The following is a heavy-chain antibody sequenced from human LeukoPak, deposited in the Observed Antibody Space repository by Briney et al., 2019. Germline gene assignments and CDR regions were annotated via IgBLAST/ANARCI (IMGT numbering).Heavy chain of an antibody. Sequence: QPGGSLRLSCAASGFTFSSYAMSWVRQAPGKGLEWVSAISGSGGSTYYADSVKGRFTISRDNSKNTLYLQMNSLRAEDTAVYYCATGYSSSWYSYYYYYGMDVWGQRTTVTVSS. CDR3: ATGYSSSWYSYYYYYGMDV. CDR1: GFTFSSYA. V-gene: IGHV3-23*01. J-gene: IGHJ6*02. D-gene: IGHD6-13*01. CDR2: ISGSGGST.